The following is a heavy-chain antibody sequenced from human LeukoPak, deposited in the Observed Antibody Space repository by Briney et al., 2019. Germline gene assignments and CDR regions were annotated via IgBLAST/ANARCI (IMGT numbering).Heavy chain of an antibody. V-gene: IGHV3-73*01. J-gene: IGHJ4*02. CDR2: IRSKANNYAT. Sequence: PGGSLRLSCAASGFIFSGSTMHWVRQASGKGLEWVGRIRSKANNYATAYAASVKGRFTISRDDSKNTAYLQMNSLKTEDTAVYYCTRSPPITIIRGVITPLDYWGQGTLVTVSS. D-gene: IGHD3-10*01. CDR3: TRSPPITIIRGVITPLDY. CDR1: GFIFSGST.